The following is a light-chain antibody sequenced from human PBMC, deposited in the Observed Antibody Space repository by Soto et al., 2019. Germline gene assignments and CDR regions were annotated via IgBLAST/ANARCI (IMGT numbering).Light chain of an antibody. CDR1: SSNIGSNY. J-gene: IGLJ2*01. Sequence: QSVLTQLPSASGTPGQRGTIFCSGSSSNIGSNYVYWYQQLPGTAPKLLIYRNNQRPSGVPDRFSGSKSGTSASLAISGLRSEDEADYYCAAWDNSLSGYVVFGAGTKLTVL. CDR3: AAWDNSLSGYVV. CDR2: RNN. V-gene: IGLV1-47*01.